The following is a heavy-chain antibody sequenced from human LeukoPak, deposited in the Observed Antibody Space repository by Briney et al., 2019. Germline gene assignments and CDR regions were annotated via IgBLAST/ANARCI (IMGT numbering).Heavy chain of an antibody. J-gene: IGHJ4*02. Sequence: SETLSLTCSVPGGSISNSHYYWGWIRQAPGKGLEWMGSIYYSGTTYYNPSLKSRVTISADTSKNQFSLSLTSVTAADTAVYHCARHDSYSGSCLDYWGQGTLVTVSS. CDR2: IYYSGTT. CDR3: ARHDSYSGSCLDY. V-gene: IGHV4-39*01. CDR1: GGSISNSHYY. D-gene: IGHD1-26*01.